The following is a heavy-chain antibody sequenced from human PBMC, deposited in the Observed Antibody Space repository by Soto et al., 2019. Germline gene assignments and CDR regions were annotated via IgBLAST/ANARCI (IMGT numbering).Heavy chain of an antibody. CDR1: GFTFSSYA. V-gene: IGHV3-30-3*01. Sequence: QVQLVESGGGVVQPGRSLRLSCAASGFTFSSYAMHWVRQAPGKGLEWVAVISYDGSNKYYADSVKGRFTISRDNSKNTLYLQMNSLRAEDTAVYYCARAGYCSGGSCYSGRGPFDCWGQGTLVTVSS. D-gene: IGHD2-15*01. CDR3: ARAGYCSGGSCYSGRGPFDC. CDR2: ISYDGSNK. J-gene: IGHJ4*02.